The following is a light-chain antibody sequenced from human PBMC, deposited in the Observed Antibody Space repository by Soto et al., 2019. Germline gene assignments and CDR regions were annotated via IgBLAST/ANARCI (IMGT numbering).Light chain of an antibody. J-gene: IGKJ2*01. Sequence: EIGMTQSPATLSVSPGERATLSRRASQSVSSNLAWYQQKPGQAPRLLIYGASTRATGIPARFSGSGSGTEFTLTISSLQSEDFAVYYCQQYNNWPPYTLGQGTKLEIK. CDR1: QSVSSN. CDR3: QQYNNWPPYT. V-gene: IGKV3-15*01. CDR2: GAS.